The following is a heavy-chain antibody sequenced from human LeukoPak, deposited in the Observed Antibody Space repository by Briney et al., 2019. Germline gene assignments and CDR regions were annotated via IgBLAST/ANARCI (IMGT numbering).Heavy chain of an antibody. D-gene: IGHD5-12*01. CDR2: IYYSGST. V-gene: IGHV4-39*01. CDR1: GGSISSSSYY. CDR3: ARQATHDAFDI. Sequence: SETLSLTCTVSGGSISSSSYYWGWIRRPPGKGLEWIGNIYYSGSTYYNPSLKSRVTISVDTSKNQFSLKLSSVTAADTAVYYCARQATHDAFDIWGQGTMVTVSS. J-gene: IGHJ3*02.